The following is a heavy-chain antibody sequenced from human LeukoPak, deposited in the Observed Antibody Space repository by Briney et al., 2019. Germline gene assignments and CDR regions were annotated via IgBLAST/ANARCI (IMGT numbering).Heavy chain of an antibody. V-gene: IGHV4-61*01. CDR2: VYYSGST. D-gene: IGHD3-22*01. Sequence: SETLSLTCTVSGGSFRSDSYYWSWIRQPPGKGLEWIGYVYYSGSTSYNPSFKSRVTISVDTSKNQFSRKLRSVTAADTAVYYCVREAATDYYDSSGYYRQTEVFDAWGQGTMVTVSS. CDR3: VREAATDYYDSSGYYRQTEVFDA. CDR1: GGSFRSDSYY. J-gene: IGHJ3*01.